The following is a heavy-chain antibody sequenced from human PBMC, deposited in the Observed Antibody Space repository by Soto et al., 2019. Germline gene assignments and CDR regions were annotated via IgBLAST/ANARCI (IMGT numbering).Heavy chain of an antibody. CDR2: TSVYNGDS. CDR3: ARARATVTTERALGY. Sequence: AASVKVSCKTSGYTFYSYDITWVRQAPGQGLEWMGTTSVYNGDSNVAQNLQGRVTMTIDKSTATAYMDLKNLTSDDTAVYYCARARATVTTERALGYWGQGTLVTVSS. D-gene: IGHD4-17*01. J-gene: IGHJ4*02. CDR1: GYTFYSYD. V-gene: IGHV1-18*01.